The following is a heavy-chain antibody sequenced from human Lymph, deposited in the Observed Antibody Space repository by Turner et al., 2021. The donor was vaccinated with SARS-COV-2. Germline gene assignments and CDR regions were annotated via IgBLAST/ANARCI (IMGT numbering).Heavy chain of an antibody. CDR1: GGTVSSYG. CDR2: IITILGIA. CDR3: ARGPQYSYDDY. D-gene: IGHD5-18*01. Sequence: QVLLVQSGAEVKKPGSSVKVSCMASGGTVSSYGISWVRQAPGQGLEWMGGIITILGIANYAQKCQGRVTITAYKSTRTTYMELSSRRSEDTAVDYWARGPQYSYDDYLGQGTLVTVSS. J-gene: IGHJ4*02. V-gene: IGHV1-69*10.